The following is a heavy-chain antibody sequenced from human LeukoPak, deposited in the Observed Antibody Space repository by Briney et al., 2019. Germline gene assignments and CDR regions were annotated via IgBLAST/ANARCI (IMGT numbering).Heavy chain of an antibody. D-gene: IGHD3-10*01. CDR1: GGSISSYY. CDR2: IYYSGST. Sequence: SETLSLTCTVSGGSISSYYWSWIRQPPGKGLEWIGYIYYSGSTNHNPSLKSRVTISVDTSKNQFSLKLSSVTAADTAVYYCARGNIFGAGFDYWGQGTLVTVSS. CDR3: ARGNIFGAGFDY. V-gene: IGHV4-59*01. J-gene: IGHJ4*02.